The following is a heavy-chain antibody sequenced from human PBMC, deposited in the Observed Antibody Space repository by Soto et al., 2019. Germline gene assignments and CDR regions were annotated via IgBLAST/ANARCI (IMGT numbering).Heavy chain of an antibody. J-gene: IGHJ5*02. V-gene: IGHV3-23*01. D-gene: IGHD3-10*01. Sequence: PGGSLSLSCVASAFTFSRFSMSWVRQTPGKGLEWVSAISGSGDKTFYADSVKGRFTISRDNSKNTLYLQMNSLRVEDTAVYYCAKGLSGSGAYQWFDPWGQGTLVTVSS. CDR3: AKGLSGSGAYQWFDP. CDR1: AFTFSRFS. CDR2: ISGSGDKT.